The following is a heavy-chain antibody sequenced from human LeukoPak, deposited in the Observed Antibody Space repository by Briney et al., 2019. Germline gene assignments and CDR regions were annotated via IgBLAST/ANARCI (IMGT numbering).Heavy chain of an antibody. CDR1: GFTFSSYW. CDR2: IKQDGSEK. J-gene: IGHJ3*02. V-gene: IGHV3-7*01. D-gene: IGHD1-26*01. Sequence: LSGGSLRLSCAASGFTFSSYWMSWVRQAPGKGLEWVANIKQDGSEKYYVDSVKGRFTISRDNAKNSLYLQMNSLRAEDTAVYYCARVSWELNDAFDIWGQGTMVTVSS. CDR3: ARVSWELNDAFDI.